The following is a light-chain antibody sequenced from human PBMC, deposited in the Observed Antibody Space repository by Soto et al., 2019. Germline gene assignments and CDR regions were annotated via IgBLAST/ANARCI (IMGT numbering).Light chain of an antibody. J-gene: IGKJ5*01. CDR2: WAS. CDR3: QKYYSPPLT. Sequence: DIVMTQSPESLAVSLGERATINCKSSQSVLYRSNNENYLAWYQQKPGQPPKLLLYWASTRESGVPDRFSGSGSGTYFTLTISSLQAADVAVYYCQKYYSPPLTCGPGTRLEMK. CDR1: QSVLYRSNNENY. V-gene: IGKV4-1*01.